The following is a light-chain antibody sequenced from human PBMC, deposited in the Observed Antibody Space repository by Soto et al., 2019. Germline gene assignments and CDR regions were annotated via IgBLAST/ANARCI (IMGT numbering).Light chain of an antibody. Sequence: QSALTQPAYVSGSPGQSITISCTGTSSDVGGYNYVSWYQQHPGKAPKVMIYEGSKRPSGVSNRFSGSKSGNTASLTISVLQAEDEAAYYCCSYAGSSSWVFGGGTKVTVL. J-gene: IGLJ3*02. CDR2: EGS. CDR3: CSYAGSSSWV. CDR1: SSDVGGYNY. V-gene: IGLV2-23*01.